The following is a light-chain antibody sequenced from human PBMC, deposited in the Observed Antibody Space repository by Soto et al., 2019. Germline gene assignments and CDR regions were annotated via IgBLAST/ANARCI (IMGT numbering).Light chain of an antibody. J-gene: IGKJ2*01. CDR3: QQYNNWPPGT. Sequence: EIVMTQSPATLSVSPGERATLSCRASQSVSSNLAWYQQKPGQAPRLLIYGASARATGIPARSSGSGSGTEFTLTISSLQSADFAIYYCQQYNNWPPGTFGQGTKLEIK. V-gene: IGKV3-15*01. CDR1: QSVSSN. CDR2: GAS.